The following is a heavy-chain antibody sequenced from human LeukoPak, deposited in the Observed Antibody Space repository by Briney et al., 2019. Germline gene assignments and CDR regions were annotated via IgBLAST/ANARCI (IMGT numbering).Heavy chain of an antibody. V-gene: IGHV4-4*02. CDR1: GGSISSTNW. Sequence: PSETLSLTCAVSGGSISSTNWWRWVRQPPGKGLEWIGEIYHSGSTNYNPSLKSRVTISVDKSKNQFSLRLSSVTAADTAVYYCAKKYYYDSRPLDYWGQGTLVTVSS. CDR2: IYHSGST. J-gene: IGHJ4*02. D-gene: IGHD3-22*01. CDR3: AKKYYYDSRPLDY.